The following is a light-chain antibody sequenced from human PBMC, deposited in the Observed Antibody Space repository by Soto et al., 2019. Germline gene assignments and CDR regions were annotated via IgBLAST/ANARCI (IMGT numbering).Light chain of an antibody. V-gene: IGKV1-33*01. CDR3: QQYDNLPLT. CDR1: QDISNY. J-gene: IGKJ4*01. Sequence: DIQMTQSPSSRSASVGDRVTITCQASQDISNYLNWYQQKPGKAPKLLIYDASNLETGVPSRFSGSGSGTDFTFTISSLQPEDIATYYCQQYDNLPLTFXGGTKADIK. CDR2: DAS.